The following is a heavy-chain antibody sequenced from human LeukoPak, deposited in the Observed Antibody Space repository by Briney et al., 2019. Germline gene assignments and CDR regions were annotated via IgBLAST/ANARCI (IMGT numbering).Heavy chain of an antibody. V-gene: IGHV1-69*05. J-gene: IGHJ5*02. Sequence: SVKVSCKASGGTFSSYAISRVRQAPGQGLEWMGGIIPIFGTANYAQKFQGRVTITTDESTSTAYMELSSLRSEDTAVYYCARDLYYDFWSGQDWFDPWGQGTLVTVSS. CDR1: GGTFSSYA. CDR3: ARDLYYDFWSGQDWFDP. D-gene: IGHD3-3*01. CDR2: IIPIFGTA.